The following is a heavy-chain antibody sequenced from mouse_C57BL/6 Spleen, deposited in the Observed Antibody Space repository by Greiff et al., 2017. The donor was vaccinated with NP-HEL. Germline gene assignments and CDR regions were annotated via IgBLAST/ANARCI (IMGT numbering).Heavy chain of an antibody. V-gene: IGHV1-50*01. J-gene: IGHJ3*01. CDR2: IDPSDSYT. D-gene: IGHD2-2*01. CDR3: ARYGYDRRGFAY. CDR1: GYTFTSYW. Sequence: VQLQQPGAELVKPGASVKLSCKASGYTFTSYWMQWVKQRPGQGLEWIGEIDPSDSYTNYNQKFKGKATLTVDTSSSTAYMQLSSLTSEDSAVYYCARYGYDRRGFAYWGQGTLVTASA.